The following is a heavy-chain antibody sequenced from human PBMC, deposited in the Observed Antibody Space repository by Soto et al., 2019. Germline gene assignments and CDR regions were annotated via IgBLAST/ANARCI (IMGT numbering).Heavy chain of an antibody. CDR2: IYYSGSI. CDR3: ARARLWEQHFDS. CDR1: GGSITSEGYY. V-gene: IGHV4-31*03. Sequence: PSETLSLTCTVSGGSITSEGYYWSWIRQLPGKGLEWIGYIYYSGSIFYNPFLKSRASISAHSSKKQFSLKLSSVTAADTAVYYGARARLWEQHFDSWGRGTLVTVSS. D-gene: IGHD1-26*01. J-gene: IGHJ4*02.